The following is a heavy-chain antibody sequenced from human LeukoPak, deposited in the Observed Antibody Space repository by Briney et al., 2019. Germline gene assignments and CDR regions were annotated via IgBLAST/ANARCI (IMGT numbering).Heavy chain of an antibody. CDR1: GGSFSGYY. J-gene: IGHJ4*02. D-gene: IGHD2-8*01. CDR2: INHSGST. Sequence: SETLSLTCAVYGGSFSGYYWSWIRQPPGKGLEWIGEINHSGSTNYNPSLKSRVTISVDTSKNQFSLKLSSVTAADTAVYYCARRGRPSVSVRPFDYWGQGTLVTVSS. CDR3: ARRGRPSVSVRPFDY. V-gene: IGHV4-34*01.